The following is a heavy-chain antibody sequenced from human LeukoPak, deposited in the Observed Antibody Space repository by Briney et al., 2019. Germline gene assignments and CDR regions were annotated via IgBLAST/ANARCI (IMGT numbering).Heavy chain of an antibody. J-gene: IGHJ5*02. V-gene: IGHV4-34*01. CDR1: GVSFSCYY. CDR2: INHSGST. CDR3: ARGRVMRIPVVPAAICWFDP. D-gene: IGHD2-2*01. Sequence: SETLSLTCAAYGVSFSCYYWSWIRQPPGKGLEWIGEINHSGSTNYNPSLKSRVTISVDTSKNQFSLKLSSVTAADTAMYYCARGRVMRIPVVPAAICWFDPWGQGTLVTVSS.